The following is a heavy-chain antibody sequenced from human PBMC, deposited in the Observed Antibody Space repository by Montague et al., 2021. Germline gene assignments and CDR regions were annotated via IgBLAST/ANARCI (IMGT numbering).Heavy chain of an antibody. D-gene: IGHD3-10*01. CDR2: VRHIGST. CDR1: GGSLSEYY. V-gene: IGHV4-34*01. J-gene: IGHJ4*02. Sequence: SETLSLTCGVYGGSLSEYYWTWIRQSPAKGLEWIGDVRHIGSTNYNPSLKSRVTMSVDKSKNQFSLKLRSVTAADTAVYYCASDRGPFDYWGQGTVVTVSS. CDR3: ASDRGPFDY.